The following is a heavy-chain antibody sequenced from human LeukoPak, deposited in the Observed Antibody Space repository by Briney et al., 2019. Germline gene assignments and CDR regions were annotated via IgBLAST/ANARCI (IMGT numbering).Heavy chain of an antibody. CDR2: ISSSSSSI. J-gene: IGHJ4*02. Sequence: GGSLRLSCAASGFTFSSYSMNWVRQAPGKGLEWVSSISSSSSSIYYADSVKGRFTISRDNAKNSLYLQMNSLRAEDTAVYYCARASGDIVETAAMGSYWGQGTLVTVSS. CDR1: GFTFSSYS. D-gene: IGHD5-18*01. CDR3: ARASGDIVETAAMGSY. V-gene: IGHV3-21*01.